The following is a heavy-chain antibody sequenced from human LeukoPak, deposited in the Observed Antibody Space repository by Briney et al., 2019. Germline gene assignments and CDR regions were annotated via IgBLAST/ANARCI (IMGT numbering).Heavy chain of an antibody. Sequence: GGSLRLSCAASGFTFSSYWMSWVRQAPGKGLEWVANIKQDGSEKHYVDSVKGRFTISRDNAKNSLYLQMNSLRAEDTAVYYCARGATSTTVTTYSHFTYMDVWGKGTTVTVSS. CDR2: IKQDGSEK. V-gene: IGHV3-7*01. D-gene: IGHD4-17*01. CDR3: ARGATSTTVTTYSHFTYMDV. J-gene: IGHJ6*03. CDR1: GFTFSSYW.